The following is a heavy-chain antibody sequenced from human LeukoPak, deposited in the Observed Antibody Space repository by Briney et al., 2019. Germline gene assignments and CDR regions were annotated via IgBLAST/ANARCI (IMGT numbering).Heavy chain of an antibody. CDR2: INHSGST. J-gene: IGHJ5*02. Sequence: SETLSLTCAVYGGSFSGYYWSWIRQPPGKGLEWIGEINHSGSTNYNPSLKSRVTISVDTSKNQFSLKLSSATAADTAVYYCARERYYYGSGSYYNPNWFDPWGQGTLVTVSS. V-gene: IGHV4-34*01. D-gene: IGHD3-10*01. CDR1: GGSFSGYY. CDR3: ARERYYYGSGSYYNPNWFDP.